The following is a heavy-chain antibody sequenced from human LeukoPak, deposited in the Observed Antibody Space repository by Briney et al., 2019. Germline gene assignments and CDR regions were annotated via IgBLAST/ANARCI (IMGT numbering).Heavy chain of an antibody. Sequence: SETLSLTCTVSGGSTSSSSYYWGWIRQPPGKGLEWIGSIYYSGSTYYNPSLKSRVTISVDTSKNQFPLKLSSVTAADTAVYYCARHKIAAAGQFDYWGQGTLVTVSS. V-gene: IGHV4-39*01. J-gene: IGHJ4*02. CDR3: ARHKIAAAGQFDY. CDR2: IYYSGST. CDR1: GGSTSSSSYY. D-gene: IGHD6-13*01.